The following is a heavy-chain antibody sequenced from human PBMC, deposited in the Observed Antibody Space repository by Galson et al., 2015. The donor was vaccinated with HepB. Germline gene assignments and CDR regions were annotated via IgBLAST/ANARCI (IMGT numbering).Heavy chain of an antibody. CDR2: ISAYNGNT. CDR1: GYTFTSYG. J-gene: IGHJ4*02. Sequence: SVKVSCKASGYTFTSYGISWVRQAPGQGLEWMGWISAYNGNTNYAQKLQGRVTMTTDTSTSTAYMELRSLRSDDTAVYYCARDYCSSTSCYSAVDYWGQGTLVTVSS. CDR3: ARDYCSSTSCYSAVDY. V-gene: IGHV1-18*01. D-gene: IGHD2-2*01.